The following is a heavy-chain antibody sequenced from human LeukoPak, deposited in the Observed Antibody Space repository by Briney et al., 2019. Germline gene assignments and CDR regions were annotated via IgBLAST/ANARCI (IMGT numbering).Heavy chain of an antibody. J-gene: IGHJ4*02. V-gene: IGHV3-43D*03. CDR2: ISWDGGST. CDR1: GFTFDDYA. D-gene: IGHD3-22*01. Sequence: GGSLRLSCAASGFTFDDYAMHWVRQAPGKGLEWVSLISWDGGSTYYADSVKGRFTISRDNNKNSLYLQMNSLRAEDTALYYCAKDYDSSGYGYFDYWGQGTLVTVSS. CDR3: AKDYDSSGYGYFDY.